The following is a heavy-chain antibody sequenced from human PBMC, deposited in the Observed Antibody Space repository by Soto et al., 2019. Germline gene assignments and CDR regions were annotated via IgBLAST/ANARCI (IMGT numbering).Heavy chain of an antibody. J-gene: IGHJ4*02. Sequence: LRLSCAASGFTFSSYSMNWVRQAPGKGLEWVSSISSSSSYIYHADSVKGRFTISRDNAKNSLYLQMNSLRAEDTAVYYCAREQLVLNWGQGTLVTVSS. D-gene: IGHD6-6*01. CDR1: GFTFSSYS. CDR3: AREQLVLN. CDR2: ISSSSSYI. V-gene: IGHV3-21*01.